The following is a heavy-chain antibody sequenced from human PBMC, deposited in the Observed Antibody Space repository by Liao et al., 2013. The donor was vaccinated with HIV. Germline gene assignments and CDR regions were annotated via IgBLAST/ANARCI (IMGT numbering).Heavy chain of an antibody. D-gene: IGHD2-2*02. CDR1: GDSISSGSYY. V-gene: IGHV4-61*02. J-gene: IGHJ6*03. Sequence: QVQLQESGPGLVKPSQTLSLTCTVSGDSISSGSYYWNWIRQPAGKGLEWIGRVHSSGSANYSPSLRSRATISVDTSKNLFSLMLSSVTAADTAVYYCARGSQPLYCSSTSCYTKEGYYYYYMDVWGKGTTVTVSS. CDR2: VHSSGSA. CDR3: ARGSQPLYCSSTSCYTKEGYYYYYMDV.